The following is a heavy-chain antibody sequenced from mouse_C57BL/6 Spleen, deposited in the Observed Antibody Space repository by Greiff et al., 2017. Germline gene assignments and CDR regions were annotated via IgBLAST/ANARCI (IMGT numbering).Heavy chain of an antibody. D-gene: IGHD1-1*01. CDR3: ARSRFYYYGSTAMDY. CDR1: GYTFTSYW. J-gene: IGHJ4*01. CDR2: IYPGSGST. V-gene: IGHV1-55*01. Sequence: QVQLKQPGAELVKPGASVKMSCKASGYTFTSYWITWVKQRPGQGLEWIGDIYPGSGSTNYNEKFKSKATLTVDTSSSTAYMQLSSLTSEDSAVYYCARSRFYYYGSTAMDYWGQGTSGTVSS.